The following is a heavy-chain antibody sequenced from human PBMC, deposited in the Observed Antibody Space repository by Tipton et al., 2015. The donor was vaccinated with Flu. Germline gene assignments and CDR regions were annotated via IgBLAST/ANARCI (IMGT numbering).Heavy chain of an antibody. CDR3: ARAGGSNSWYVY. V-gene: IGHV4-61*02. CDR2: IYTSGRT. CDR1: GGSIIIGSHY. J-gene: IGHJ4*02. Sequence: TLSLTCTVSGGSIIIGSHYWSWIRQPAGKGLEWIGRIYTSGRTDYNPSLKSRITISVDTSNNLFSLHLRSVSAADTAVYYCARAGGSNSWYVYWGQGTLVTVSS. D-gene: IGHD6-13*01.